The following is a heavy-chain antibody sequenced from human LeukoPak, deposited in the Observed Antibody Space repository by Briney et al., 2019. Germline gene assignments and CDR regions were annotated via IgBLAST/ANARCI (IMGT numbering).Heavy chain of an antibody. CDR1: GFSLSTSGMC. J-gene: IGHJ4*02. CDR3: ARILYDYVWGSYRNFDY. Sequence: SGPALVKPTQTPTLTCTFSGFSLSTSGMCVSWIRQPPGKALEWLALIDWDDDKYYSTSLKTRLTISKDTSKNQVVLTMTNMDPVDTATYYCARILYDYVWGSYRNFDYWGQGTLVTVSS. CDR2: IDWDDDK. V-gene: IGHV2-70*01. D-gene: IGHD3-16*02.